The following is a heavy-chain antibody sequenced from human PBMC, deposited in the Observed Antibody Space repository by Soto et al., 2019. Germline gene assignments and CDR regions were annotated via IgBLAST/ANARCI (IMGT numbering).Heavy chain of an antibody. D-gene: IGHD3-22*01. CDR3: ARGPPMIH. CDR2: IYHSGST. J-gene: IGHJ4*02. V-gene: IGHV4-30-2*05. CDR1: GGSISSGGYS. Sequence: PSETLSLTCAVSGGSISSGGYSWSWIRQPPGKGLEWIGYIYHSGSTYYNPSLKSRVTISVDTSKNQFSLKLSSVTAADTAVYYCARGPPMIHWGQGTLVTVSS.